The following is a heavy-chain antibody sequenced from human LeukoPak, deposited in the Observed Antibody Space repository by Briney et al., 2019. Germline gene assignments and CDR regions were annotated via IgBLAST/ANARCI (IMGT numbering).Heavy chain of an antibody. D-gene: IGHD4-17*01. CDR2: INPNSGGT. V-gene: IGHV1-2*02. CDR3: ARDLDYGDYEDAFDI. Sequence: ASVKVSCKASGYTFTSYYMHRVRQAPGQGLEWMGWINPNSGGTNYAQKFQGRVTMTRDTSISTAYMELSRLRSDDTAVYYCARDLDYGDYEDAFDIWGQGTMVTVSS. J-gene: IGHJ3*02. CDR1: GYTFTSYY.